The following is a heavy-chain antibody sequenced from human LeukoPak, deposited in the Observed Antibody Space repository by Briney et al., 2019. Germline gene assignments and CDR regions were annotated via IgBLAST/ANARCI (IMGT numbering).Heavy chain of an antibody. D-gene: IGHD1-1*01. J-gene: IGHJ6*02. CDR2: ISAYNGNT. V-gene: IGHV1-18*01. Sequence: GASVKVSCKASGYTFTSYGISWVRQAPGQGLEWMGWISAYNGNTNYARKLQGRVTMTTDTSTSTAYMELRSLRSDDTAVYYCAREDRGTTGTEWGGLYYYGMDVWGQGTTVTVSS. CDR1: GYTFTSYG. CDR3: AREDRGTTGTEWGGLYYYGMDV.